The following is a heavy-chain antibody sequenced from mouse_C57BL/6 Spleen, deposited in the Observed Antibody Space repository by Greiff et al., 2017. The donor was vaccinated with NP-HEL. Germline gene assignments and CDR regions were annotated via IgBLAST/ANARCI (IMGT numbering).Heavy chain of an antibody. CDR2: IRSKSNNYAT. CDR1: GFSFNTYA. V-gene: IGHV10-1*01. D-gene: IGHD2-4*01. J-gene: IGHJ1*03. Sequence: EVKLMESGGGLVQPKGSLKLSCAASGFSFNTYAMNWVRQAPGKGLEWVARIRSKSNNYATYYADSVKDRFTISRDDSESMLYLQMNNLKTEDTAMYYCVGSYDYDEYFDVWGTGTTVTVSS. CDR3: VGSYDYDEYFDV.